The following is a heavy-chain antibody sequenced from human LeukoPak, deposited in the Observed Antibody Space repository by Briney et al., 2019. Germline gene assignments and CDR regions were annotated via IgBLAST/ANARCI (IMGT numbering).Heavy chain of an antibody. V-gene: IGHV3-30*18. CDR1: GFTFSSFG. D-gene: IGHD3-16*02. CDR2: ISYDGSNP. J-gene: IGHJ4*02. CDR3: AKDHYDYIGGTYRDFDY. Sequence: PGGSLRLSCAASGFTFSSFGMHWVRQAPGKGLEWVAVISYDGSNPYYADSVEGRFTISRDNSKNTLYLQMNSLRAEDTAVYYCAKDHYDYIGGTYRDFDYWGQGTLVTVSS.